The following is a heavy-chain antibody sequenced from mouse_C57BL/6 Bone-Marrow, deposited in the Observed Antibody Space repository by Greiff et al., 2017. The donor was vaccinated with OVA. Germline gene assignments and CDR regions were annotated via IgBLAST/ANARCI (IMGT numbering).Heavy chain of an antibody. Sequence: EVHLVESGEGLVKPGGSLKLSCAASGFTFSSYAMSWVRQTPEKRLEWVAYISSGGDYIYYADTVKGRFTISIDNARNTLYLQMSSLKSEDTAMYYCTIWYQYYYAMDYWGQGTSVTVSS. CDR2: ISSGGDYI. CDR3: TIWYQYYYAMDY. D-gene: IGHD2-1*01. J-gene: IGHJ4*01. V-gene: IGHV5-9-1*02. CDR1: GFTFSSYA.